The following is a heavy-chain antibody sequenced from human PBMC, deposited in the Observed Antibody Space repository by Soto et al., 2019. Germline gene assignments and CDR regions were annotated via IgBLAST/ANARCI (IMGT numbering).Heavy chain of an antibody. J-gene: IGHJ3*02. CDR2: IYYSGST. CDR1: GGSISSYY. Sequence: SETLSLTCTVSGGSISSYYWSWIRQPPGKGLEWIGYIYYSGSTNYNPSLKSRVTISVDTSKNQFSLKLSSVTAADTAVYYCARDAYGVTPGAFDIWGRGTMVTLSS. D-gene: IGHD4-17*01. V-gene: IGHV4-59*01. CDR3: ARDAYGVTPGAFDI.